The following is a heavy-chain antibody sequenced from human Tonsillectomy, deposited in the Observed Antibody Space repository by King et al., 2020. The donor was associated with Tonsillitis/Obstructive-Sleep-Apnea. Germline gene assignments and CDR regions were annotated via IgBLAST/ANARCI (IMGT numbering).Heavy chain of an antibody. V-gene: IGHV3-53*01. CDR3: AAQDIGAYWAYSSDI. Sequence: VQLVESGGGLIQPGGSLRLSCAASGLTVSWKYMSWVRQAPGRGLEWLSIIYIDGSTYYTGSVRGQFTISRNNYKNTLFLQMNRLSAEDTAVYYCAAQDIGAYWAYSSDIWGQGTMVTVSS. CDR2: IYIDGST. D-gene: IGHD3-22*01. J-gene: IGHJ3*02. CDR1: GLTVSWKY.